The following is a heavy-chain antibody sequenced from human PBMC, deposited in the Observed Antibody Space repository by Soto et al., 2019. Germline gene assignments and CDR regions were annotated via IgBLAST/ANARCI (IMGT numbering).Heavy chain of an antibody. CDR2: ISYDGSNK. J-gene: IGHJ4*02. CDR3: ARDRMVVTDDFLYYFDY. V-gene: IGHV3-30-3*01. CDR1: GFTFSSYA. D-gene: IGHD2-21*02. Sequence: GGSLRLSCAASGFTFSSYAMHWVRQAPGKGLEWVAVISYDGSNKYYADSVKGRFTISRDNSKNTLYLQMNSLRAEDTAVYYCARDRMVVTDDFLYYFDYWGQGTLVTVSS.